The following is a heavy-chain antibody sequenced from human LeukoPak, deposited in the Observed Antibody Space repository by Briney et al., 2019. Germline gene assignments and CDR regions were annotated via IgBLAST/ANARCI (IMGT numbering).Heavy chain of an antibody. CDR2: IIPILGIA. Sequence: SLKVSCNDSVDTFSGSAISSGRHAPGQGLEWMGRIIPILGIANCAQKFQGRVTITADKSTSTAYMELSSLRSEDTAVYYCARGTQLWLYYFDYWGQGTLVTVSS. V-gene: IGHV1-69*04. D-gene: IGHD5-18*01. CDR1: VDTFSGSA. CDR3: ARGTQLWLYYFDY. J-gene: IGHJ4*02.